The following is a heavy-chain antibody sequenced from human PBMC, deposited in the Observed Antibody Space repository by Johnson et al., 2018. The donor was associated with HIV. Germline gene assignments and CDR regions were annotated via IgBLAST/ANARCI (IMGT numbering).Heavy chain of an antibody. CDR1: GFTVSSNY. CDR2: IYSGGTT. D-gene: IGHD1-26*01. V-gene: IGHV3-66*01. CDR3: ARRLITREGSDSPTDAFDI. J-gene: IGHJ3*02. Sequence: EQLVESGGGLVQRGGSLRLSCAASGFTVSSNYMSWVRQAPGKGLEWASIIYSGGTTYYADSVKGRFTISRDNSKNTLYLQMNSLRVEDTAVYYCARRLITREGSDSPTDAFDIWGQGTMVTVSS.